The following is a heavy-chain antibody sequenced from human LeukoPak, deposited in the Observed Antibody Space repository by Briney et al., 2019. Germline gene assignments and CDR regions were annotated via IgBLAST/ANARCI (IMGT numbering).Heavy chain of an antibody. J-gene: IGHJ4*02. V-gene: IGHV1-18*01. Sequence: SVKVSCNPSCYTFTSYGISWAQQAPGQGPDSIGWISAYNGNTNYAQKLQGRVTMTTDTSTSTAYTELRSLRSDDTAVYYCARDLSETYYYDSSTDYWGQGTLVTVSS. CDR3: ARDLSETYYYDSSTDY. CDR2: ISAYNGNT. CDR1: CYTFTSYG. D-gene: IGHD3-22*01.